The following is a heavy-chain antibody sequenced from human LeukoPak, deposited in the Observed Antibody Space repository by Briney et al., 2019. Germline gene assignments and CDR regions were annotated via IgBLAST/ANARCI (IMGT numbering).Heavy chain of an antibody. D-gene: IGHD1-14*01. CDR1: GYTFTGYY. CDR3: ARERAEGGHAFDI. J-gene: IGHJ3*02. Sequence: ASVKVSCEASGYTFTGYYMHWVRQAPGQGLEWMGWINPNSGDTNYAQKFQGRVAMTRDTSISTAYMELSRLTSDDTAVYYCARERAEGGHAFDIWGQGTMVTVSS. CDR2: INPNSGDT. V-gene: IGHV1-2*02.